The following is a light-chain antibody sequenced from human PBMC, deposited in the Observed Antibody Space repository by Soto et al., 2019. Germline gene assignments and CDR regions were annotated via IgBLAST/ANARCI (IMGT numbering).Light chain of an antibody. Sequence: DIQMTQSPSSLSASVGDRFTITCKASQDISNYLNWYQQKPGKAPKLLIYDASNLETGVPSRFSGSGSGADFTFTISSLQPEDIATYYGYQYDNLLFTFGPGTKVDIK. J-gene: IGKJ3*01. CDR3: YQYDNLLFT. CDR1: QDISNY. V-gene: IGKV1-33*01. CDR2: DAS.